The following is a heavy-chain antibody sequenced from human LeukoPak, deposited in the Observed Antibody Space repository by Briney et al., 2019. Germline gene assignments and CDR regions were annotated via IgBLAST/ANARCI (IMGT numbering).Heavy chain of an antibody. D-gene: IGHD2-2*01. V-gene: IGHV4-30-2*01. CDR2: IYHSGST. Sequence: PSETLSLTSTVSGGSISSGGYYWSWIRQPPGKGLEWIGYIYHSGSTYYNPSLKSRVTISVDRSKNRFSLKLSSVTAADTAVYYCARRPIVVVPAAKNWYFDLWGRGTLVTDSS. CDR3: ARRPIVVVPAAKNWYFDL. J-gene: IGHJ2*01. CDR1: GGSISSGGYY.